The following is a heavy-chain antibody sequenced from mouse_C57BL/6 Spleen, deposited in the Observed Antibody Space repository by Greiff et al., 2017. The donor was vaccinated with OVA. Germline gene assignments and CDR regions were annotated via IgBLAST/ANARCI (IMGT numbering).Heavy chain of an antibody. CDR2: INPSTGGT. CDR3: ARSATGTGMDY. CDR1: GYSFTGYY. J-gene: IGHJ4*01. D-gene: IGHD4-1*01. Sequence: EVQLQESGPELVKPGASVKISCKASGYSFTGYYMNWVKQSPEKSLEWIGEINPSTGGTTYNQKFKAKATLTVDKSSSTAYMQLKSLTSEDSAVYYCARSATGTGMDYWGQGTSVTVSS. V-gene: IGHV1-42*01.